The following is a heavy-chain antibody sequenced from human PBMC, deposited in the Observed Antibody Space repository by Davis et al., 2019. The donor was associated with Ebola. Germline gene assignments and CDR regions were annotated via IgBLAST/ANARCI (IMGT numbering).Heavy chain of an antibody. CDR2: ISAYNGNT. Sequence: AASVKVSCKASGYTFTSYGISWVRQAPGQGLEWMGWISAYNGNTNYAQKLQGRVTMTTDTSTSTAYMELSSLRSEDTAVYYCARRYCSSTSCEYYYYGMDVWGQGTTVTVSS. J-gene: IGHJ6*02. CDR3: ARRYCSSTSCEYYYYGMDV. CDR1: GYTFTSYG. D-gene: IGHD2-2*01. V-gene: IGHV1-18*01.